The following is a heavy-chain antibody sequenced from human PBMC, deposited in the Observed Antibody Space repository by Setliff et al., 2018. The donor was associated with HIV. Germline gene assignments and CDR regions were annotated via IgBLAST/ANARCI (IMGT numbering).Heavy chain of an antibody. D-gene: IGHD2-15*01. CDR2: IYHNGNT. Sequence: PSETLSLTCTVSGASVSSGGYYWSWVRQHPGKGPEWIAHIYHNGNTYYNPSLKSRLTMSIDTSKNQFSLGLSSVAAADTAVYYCATSRRYCSGATCYAYYYGMDVWGQGATVTVSS. V-gene: IGHV4-31*03. CDR1: GASVSSGGYY. J-gene: IGHJ6*02. CDR3: ATSRRYCSGATCYAYYYGMDV.